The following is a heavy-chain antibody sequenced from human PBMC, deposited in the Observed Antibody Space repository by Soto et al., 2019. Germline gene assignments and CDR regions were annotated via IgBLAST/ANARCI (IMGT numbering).Heavy chain of an antibody. V-gene: IGHV3-23*01. D-gene: IGHD3-16*01. J-gene: IGHJ4*02. Sequence: PGGSLRLSCAASGFTFSSYWMHWVRQAPGKGLEWVSAISGSGGSTYYADSVKGRFTISRDNSKNTLYLQMNSLRAEDTAVYYSAKVTQGGNFDYWGQGTLVTVSS. CDR1: GFTFSSYW. CDR2: ISGSGGST. CDR3: AKVTQGGNFDY.